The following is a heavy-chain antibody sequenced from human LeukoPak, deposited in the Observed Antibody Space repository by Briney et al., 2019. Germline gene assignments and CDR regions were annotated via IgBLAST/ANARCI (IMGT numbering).Heavy chain of an antibody. CDR2: IKSKTYGGTT. CDR1: GFTFSNAW. CDR3: TTRTVGY. V-gene: IGHV3-15*01. J-gene: IGHJ4*02. Sequence: GGSLRLSCGASGFTFSNAWMSWVRQAPGKGLEWVGRIKSKTYGGTTDYAAPVKGRFTISRDDSKNTLYLQMNSLKTEDTAVYYCTTRTVGYWGQGTLVTVSS. D-gene: IGHD3/OR15-3a*01.